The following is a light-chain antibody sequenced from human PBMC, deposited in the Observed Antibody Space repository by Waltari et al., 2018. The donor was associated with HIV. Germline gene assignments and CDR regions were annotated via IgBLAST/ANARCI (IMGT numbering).Light chain of an antibody. Sequence: SDELTQPPSVSVPPGPAARISVSGVALPKKFAYWYQQKPGQAPLLVIYNYSERPSGIPERCSGSSSGTTGTLTISGVQAEDEADYYCQSADSTSTSWVFGGGTKLTVL. J-gene: IGLJ3*02. V-gene: IGLV3-25*03. CDR1: ALPKKF. CDR3: QSADSTSTSWV. CDR2: NYS.